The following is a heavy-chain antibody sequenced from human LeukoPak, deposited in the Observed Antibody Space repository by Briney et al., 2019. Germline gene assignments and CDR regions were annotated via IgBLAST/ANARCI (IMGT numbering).Heavy chain of an antibody. Sequence: GGSLRLSCAASGFTFSSYAMSWVRQAPGKGLEWVSAISGSGGSTYYADSVKGRFTISRDNSKNTLYLQMNGLRAEDTAVYYCAKDGAPDIVVVPAAPYYYYGMDVWGQGTTVTVSS. D-gene: IGHD2-2*01. J-gene: IGHJ6*02. CDR1: GFTFSSYA. CDR3: AKDGAPDIVVVPAAPYYYYGMDV. V-gene: IGHV3-23*01. CDR2: ISGSGGST.